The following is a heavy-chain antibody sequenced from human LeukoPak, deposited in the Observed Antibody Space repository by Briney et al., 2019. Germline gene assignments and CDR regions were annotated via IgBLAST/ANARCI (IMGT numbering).Heavy chain of an antibody. J-gene: IGHJ5*02. CDR2: ISGNGAST. CDR1: GFSFSSYA. D-gene: IGHD3-10*01. Sequence: GGSLRLSCAASGFSFSSYAMSWVRQAPGKGLEWVSVISGNGASTYYADSVKGRFTISRGNSKNTLFLQMNSLRAEDTAIYYCAKNRYYGSGSYGWFDPWGQGSLVTVSS. CDR3: AKNRYYGSGSYGWFDP. V-gene: IGHV3-23*01.